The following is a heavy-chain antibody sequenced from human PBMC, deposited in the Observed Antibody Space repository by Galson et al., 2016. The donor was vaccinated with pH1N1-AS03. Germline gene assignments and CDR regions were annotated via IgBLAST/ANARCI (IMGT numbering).Heavy chain of an antibody. CDR2: INWEGAST. V-gene: IGHV3-43D*03. D-gene: IGHD3-22*01. CDR3: AKAGRYSESNGYYSLTS. J-gene: IGHJ5*02. CDR1: GFTFDDYA. Sequence: SLRLSCAASGFTFDDYATHWVRQAPGKGLEWVSLINWEGASTYYADSVQGRFTVSRDNSKNSLYLQMNSLRAEDTALYYCAKAGRYSESNGYYSLTSWGQGTLVTVSS.